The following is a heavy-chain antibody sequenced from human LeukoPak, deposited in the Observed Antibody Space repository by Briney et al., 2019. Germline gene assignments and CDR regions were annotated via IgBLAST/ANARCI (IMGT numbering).Heavy chain of an antibody. V-gene: IGHV3-30*02. D-gene: IGHD3-3*01. J-gene: IGHJ4*02. CDR2: IRYDGSNK. CDR3: AKDRRAIFGVVPDY. CDR1: GFTFSSYG. Sequence: PGGSLRLSCAASGFTFSSYGMHWVRQAPGKGLEWVAFIRYDGSNKYYADSVKGRFTISRDNSKNTLYLQMNSLRAEDTAVYYCAKDRRAIFGVVPDYWGQGTLVTVSS.